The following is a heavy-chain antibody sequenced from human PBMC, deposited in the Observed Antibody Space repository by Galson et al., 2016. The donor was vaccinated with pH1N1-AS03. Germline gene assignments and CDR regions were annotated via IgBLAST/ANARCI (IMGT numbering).Heavy chain of an antibody. J-gene: IGHJ3*02. D-gene: IGHD2-15*01. CDR3: ARGRYSGFDI. CDR2: TYWRSKWYI. CDR1: GDSVSSNIDA. V-gene: IGHV6-1*01. Sequence: CAISGDSVSSNIDAWNWIRHSPSRGLEWLGRTYWRSKWYIDYALSLKSRITINPDTSKNQFSLQLTSVITDDTAVYYWARGRYSGFDIWGHGAKVTVSS.